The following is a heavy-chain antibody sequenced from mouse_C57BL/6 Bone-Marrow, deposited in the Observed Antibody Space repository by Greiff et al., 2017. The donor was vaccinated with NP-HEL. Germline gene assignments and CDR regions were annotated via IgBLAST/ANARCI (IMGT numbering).Heavy chain of an antibody. J-gene: IGHJ1*03. CDR2: INYDGSST. CDR1: GFTFSDYY. V-gene: IGHV5-16*01. D-gene: IGHD1-1*01. Sequence: EVKLVESEGGLVQPGSSMKLSCTASGFTFSDYYMAWVRQVPEKGLEWVANINYDGSSTYYLDSLKSRFIISRDNAKNILYLQMSSLKSEDTATYYCARETLSSYVDWYFDVWVTGTTVTVSS. CDR3: ARETLSSYVDWYFDV.